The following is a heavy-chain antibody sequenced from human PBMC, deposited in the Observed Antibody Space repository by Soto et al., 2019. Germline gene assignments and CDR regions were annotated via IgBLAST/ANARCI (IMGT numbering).Heavy chain of an antibody. Sequence: KGLEWVAVIWNDGSNKYYADSVKARFTISRDNSKNRLYLQMNSLRAEDTAGYYCARESFFFQAEDGIRDVRSVSAFLLNRSSDL. D-gene: IGHD3-10*02. CDR2: IWNDGSNK. CDR3: ARESFFFQAEDGIRDVRSVSAFLLNRSSDL. V-gene: IGHV3-33*01. J-gene: IGHJ2*01.